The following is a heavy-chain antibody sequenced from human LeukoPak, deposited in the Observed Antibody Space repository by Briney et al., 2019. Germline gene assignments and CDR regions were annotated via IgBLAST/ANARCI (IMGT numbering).Heavy chain of an antibody. V-gene: IGHV1-69*04. J-gene: IGHJ6*02. CDR1: GGTFSSYA. CDR3: ARIFVTDSATLIYYGMDV. CDR2: IIPILGIA. Sequence: SVKVCCKASGGTFSSYAISWVRQAPGQGLEWMGRIIPILGIANYAQKFQGRVTITADKSTSTAYMELSSLRSEDTAVYYCARIFVTDSATLIYYGMDVWGQGTTVTVSS. D-gene: IGHD4-11*01.